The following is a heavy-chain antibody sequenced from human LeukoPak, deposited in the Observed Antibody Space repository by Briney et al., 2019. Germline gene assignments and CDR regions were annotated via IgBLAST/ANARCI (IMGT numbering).Heavy chain of an antibody. CDR1: GGSFSGYY. D-gene: IGHD2-8*01. V-gene: IGHV4-34*01. Sequence: SETLSLTCAVYGGSFSGYYWSWIRQPPGKGLEWIGEINHSGSTNYNPSLKSRVTISVDTSKNQFSLKLSSVTAADTAVYYCARRGVNQPFGYWGQGTLVTVSS. CDR3: ARRGVNQPFGY. J-gene: IGHJ4*02. CDR2: INHSGST.